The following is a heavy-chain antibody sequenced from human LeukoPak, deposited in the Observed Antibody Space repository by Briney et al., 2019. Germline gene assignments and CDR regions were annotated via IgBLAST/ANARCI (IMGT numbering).Heavy chain of an antibody. CDR2: ISSSSSYI. J-gene: IGHJ5*02. CDR3: ARDLLTVRYFDWFSWFDP. Sequence: PGGSLRLSCAASGFTFSSYSMSWVRQAPGKGLEWVSSISSSSSYIYYADSVKGRFTISRDNAKNSLYLQMNSLRAEDTAVYYCARDLLTVRYFDWFSWFDPWGQGTLVTVSS. CDR1: GFTFSSYS. V-gene: IGHV3-21*01. D-gene: IGHD3-9*01.